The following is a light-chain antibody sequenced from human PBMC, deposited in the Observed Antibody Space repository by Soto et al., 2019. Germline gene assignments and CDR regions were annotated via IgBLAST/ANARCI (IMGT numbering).Light chain of an antibody. J-gene: IGLJ1*01. CDR3: SSYSNTTTLYV. V-gene: IGLV2-14*03. CDR2: NVF. Sequence: QSALTQPASVSGSPGQSITISCTGTSRDVGGYNYVSWYQKNPGKAPKLMIYNVFNRPSGVSDRFSGSKSGNTASLTISGLQAEDEADYYCSSYSNTTTLYVFGTGTKLTVL. CDR1: SRDVGGYNY.